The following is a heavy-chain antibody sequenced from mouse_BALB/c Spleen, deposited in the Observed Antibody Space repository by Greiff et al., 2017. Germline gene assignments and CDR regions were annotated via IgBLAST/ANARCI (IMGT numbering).Heavy chain of an antibody. CDR1: GYTFTDYW. V-gene: IGHV1-69*01. CDR3: AITTARTWFAY. Sequence: VQLQQPGAELVMPGASVKMSCKASGYTFTDYWMHWVKQRPGQGLEWIGAIDTSDSYTSYNQKFKGKATLTVDESSSTAYMQLSSLTSEDSAVYYCAITTARTWFAYWGQGTLVTVSA. D-gene: IGHD1-2*01. CDR2: IDTSDSYT. J-gene: IGHJ3*01.